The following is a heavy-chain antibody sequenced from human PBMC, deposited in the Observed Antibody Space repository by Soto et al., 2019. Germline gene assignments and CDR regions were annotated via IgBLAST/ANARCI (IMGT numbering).Heavy chain of an antibody. V-gene: IGHV3-7*01. CDR1: GFTFTTYW. J-gene: IGHJ4*02. CDR3: SREGAY. Sequence: EVQLVESGGGLVQPGGSLRLSCAASGFTFTTYWMTWVRQAPGKGLEWVANIKEDGSEKNNVDSVKGRFTISRDNAKNSLYLQMNSLRVEDTAVYYCSREGAYWGQGTLVTVSS. CDR2: IKEDGSEK.